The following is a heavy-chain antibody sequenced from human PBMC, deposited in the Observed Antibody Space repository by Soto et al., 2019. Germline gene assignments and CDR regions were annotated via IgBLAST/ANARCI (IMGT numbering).Heavy chain of an antibody. D-gene: IGHD6-19*01. V-gene: IGHV4-39*01. CDR2: IYYSGST. CDR1: GGSISSRSYY. CDR3: ARNTGYSSGWATGVFDY. J-gene: IGHJ4*02. Sequence: SETLSLTCTVSGGSISSRSYYWGWIRQPPGKGLEWIGSIYYSGSTYYNPSLKSRVTISVDTSKNQFSLKLSSVTAADTAVYYCARNTGYSSGWATGVFDYWGQGTLVTVSS.